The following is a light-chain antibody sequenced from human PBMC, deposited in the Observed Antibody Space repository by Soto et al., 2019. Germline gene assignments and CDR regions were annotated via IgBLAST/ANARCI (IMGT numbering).Light chain of an antibody. V-gene: IGKV1-5*01. J-gene: IGKJ5*01. CDR2: DTS. CDR3: QQYNSYSIT. CDR1: QSISSC. Sequence: DIQMTQSPSTLSASVGDRVTITCRASQSISSCLAWYQQKPGKAPKILIYDTSSMASGVPSRFSGSGSGTEFTLTISSLQPDDFATYYCQQYNSYSITFGQGTRLEIK.